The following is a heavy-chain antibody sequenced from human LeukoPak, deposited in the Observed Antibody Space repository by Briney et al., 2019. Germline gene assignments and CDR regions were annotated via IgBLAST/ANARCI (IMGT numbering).Heavy chain of an antibody. CDR2: ISSSSTYI. Sequence: PGGSLRLSCAASGFTFSGYRINWVRQAPGKGLEWVSSISSSSTYIYYADSLKGRFTISRDNAKNSLYLQMNSLRAEDTAVYYCARGRVGRYCSGGSCYLVPWGQGTLVTVSS. V-gene: IGHV3-21*01. D-gene: IGHD2-15*01. CDR1: GFTFSGYR. J-gene: IGHJ4*02. CDR3: ARGRVGRYCSGGSCYLVP.